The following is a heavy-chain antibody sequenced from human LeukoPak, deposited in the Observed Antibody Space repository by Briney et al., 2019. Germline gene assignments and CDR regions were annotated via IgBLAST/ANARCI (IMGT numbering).Heavy chain of an antibody. CDR3: AALYDSSGYYLEGWFDP. D-gene: IGHD3-22*01. Sequence: SETLSLTCTVSGGSISSYYWSWIRQPPGKGLEWIGYIYYSGSTNYNPSLKSRVTISVDTSKNQFSLKLSSVTAADTAVYYCAALYDSSGYYLEGWFDPWGQGTLVTVSS. CDR1: GGSISSYY. J-gene: IGHJ5*02. V-gene: IGHV4-59*12. CDR2: IYYSGST.